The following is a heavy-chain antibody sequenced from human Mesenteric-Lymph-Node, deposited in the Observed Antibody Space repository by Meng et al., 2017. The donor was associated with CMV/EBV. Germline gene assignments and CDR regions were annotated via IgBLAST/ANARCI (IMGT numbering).Heavy chain of an antibody. J-gene: IGHJ4*02. CDR3: ARSLSPDYFDY. Sequence: SCKASGYAFASYAMNWVRQAPGQGLEWMGWTNTYNGNTNYAQKFQGRVTMTTDTSTSTAHMEVRSLKSDDSAVYYCARSLSPDYFDYWGQGTLVTVSS. V-gene: IGHV1-18*01. CDR2: TNTYNGNT. CDR1: GYAFASYA.